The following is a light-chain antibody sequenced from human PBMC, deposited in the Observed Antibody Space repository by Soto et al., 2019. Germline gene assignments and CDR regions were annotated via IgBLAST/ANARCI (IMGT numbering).Light chain of an antibody. CDR2: KAA. CDR3: QQLITYPQT. CDR1: QTISSW. Sequence: DIQMTQSPSTLSGSVGDRVTITCRVSQTISSWLAWYQQKPGKAPKLLIYKAATLKSGVPSRFSGSGYGTEFALAISSLQPEDFATYYCQQLITYPQTFGQGTKVDIK. V-gene: IGKV1-5*03. J-gene: IGKJ1*01.